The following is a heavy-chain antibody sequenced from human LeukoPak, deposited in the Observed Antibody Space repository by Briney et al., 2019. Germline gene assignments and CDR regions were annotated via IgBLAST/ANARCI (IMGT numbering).Heavy chain of an antibody. D-gene: IGHD1-1*01. CDR1: GFTFSSYG. Sequence: GRSLRLSCAASGFTFSSYGMHWVRQAPGKGLEWVAVIWYDGSNKYYADSVKGRFTISRDNSKNKLFLQMNSLRAEDTAVYYCARDRVESTGTVFDYWGQGTLVTVSS. J-gene: IGHJ4*02. CDR2: IWYDGSNK. V-gene: IGHV3-33*01. CDR3: ARDRVESTGTVFDY.